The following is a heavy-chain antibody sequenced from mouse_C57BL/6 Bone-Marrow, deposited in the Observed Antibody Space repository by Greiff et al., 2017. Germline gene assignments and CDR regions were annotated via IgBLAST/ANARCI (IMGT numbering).Heavy chain of an antibody. CDR3: ARIFITTVVAPYWYYDV. J-gene: IGHJ1*03. V-gene: IGHV8-8*01. D-gene: IGHD1-1*01. Sequence: QVTLKESGPGILQPSQTLSLTCSFSGFSLSTFGMGVGWIRHPSGKGLEWLAHIWWDDNKYYNPALKSRRTISKETSKNQVFLKIANVDTADTATYYCARIFITTVVAPYWYYDVWGTGTTVTVSS. CDR2: IWWDDNK. CDR1: GFSLSTFGMG.